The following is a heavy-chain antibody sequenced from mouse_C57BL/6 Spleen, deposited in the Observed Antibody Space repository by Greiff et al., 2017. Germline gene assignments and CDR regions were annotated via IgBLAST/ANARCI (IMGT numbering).Heavy chain of an antibody. CDR2: ISNGGGST. V-gene: IGHV5-12*01. CDR1: GFTFSDYY. Sequence: EVQVVESGGGLVQPGGSLKLSCAASGFTFSDYYMYWVRQTPEKRLEWVAYISNGGGSTYYPDTVKGRFTISRDNAKNTLYLQMSRLKSEDTAMYYCARNWDYMMDYWGQGTSVTVSS. D-gene: IGHD4-1*01. J-gene: IGHJ4*01. CDR3: ARNWDYMMDY.